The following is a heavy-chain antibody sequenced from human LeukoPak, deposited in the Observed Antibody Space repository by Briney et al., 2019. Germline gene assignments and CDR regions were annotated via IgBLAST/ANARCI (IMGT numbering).Heavy chain of an antibody. Sequence: PGGSLRLSCAASGFTFSSYAMGWVRQAPGKGLEWVSTVNESGGRKYYADSVKGRFTMSRDNSKNTLYLQMNSLRVEDTAIYYCAKEGRPNSGGGFFDYWGQGTRVTVSS. J-gene: IGHJ4*02. V-gene: IGHV3-23*01. CDR2: VNESGGRK. D-gene: IGHD1-26*01. CDR3: AKEGRPNSGGGFFDY. CDR1: GFTFSSYA.